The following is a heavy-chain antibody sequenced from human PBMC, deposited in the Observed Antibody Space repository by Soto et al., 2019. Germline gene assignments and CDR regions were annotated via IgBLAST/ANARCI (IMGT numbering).Heavy chain of an antibody. D-gene: IGHD1-1*01. CDR2: IHYSGST. Sequence: SETLSLTCTVSGGSISSYYWSWIRQSPGKGLEWIGYIHYSGSTKSNPSLKSRVTISVDTSRNQFSLKLSSVTAADTAVYYCARVRGYNDYYYYGMDVWGQGTKVTVSS. V-gene: IGHV4-59*01. J-gene: IGHJ6*02. CDR1: GGSISSYY. CDR3: ARVRGYNDYYYYGMDV.